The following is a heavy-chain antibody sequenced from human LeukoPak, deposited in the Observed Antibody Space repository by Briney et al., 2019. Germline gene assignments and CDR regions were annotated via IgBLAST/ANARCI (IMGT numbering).Heavy chain of an antibody. V-gene: IGHV3-33*06. J-gene: IGHJ4*02. Sequence: GRSLRLSCAASGFIFTKYGTHWVRQAPGKGLEWVAIIWYDGSQKHYADSVKGRFTISRDNSKNTLYLQMNSLRAEDTAVYYCAKDPGRIVGATFIDYWGQGTLVTVSS. CDR1: GFIFTKYG. CDR2: IWYDGSQK. CDR3: AKDPGRIVGATFIDY. D-gene: IGHD1-26*01.